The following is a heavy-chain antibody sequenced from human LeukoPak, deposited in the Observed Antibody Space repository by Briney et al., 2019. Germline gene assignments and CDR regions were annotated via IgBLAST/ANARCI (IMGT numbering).Heavy chain of an antibody. Sequence: GGSLRLSCVASGFIVSTYYMTWVRQAPGKGLEWVANIKQDGSEKYYVDSVKGRFTISRENAKNSLYLQMNSLRAEDTAVYYCARVFGSCSSTSCYGGIDIWGQGTMVTVSS. CDR1: GFIVSTYY. J-gene: IGHJ3*02. D-gene: IGHD2-2*01. CDR3: ARVFGSCSSTSCYGGIDI. V-gene: IGHV3-7*01. CDR2: IKQDGSEK.